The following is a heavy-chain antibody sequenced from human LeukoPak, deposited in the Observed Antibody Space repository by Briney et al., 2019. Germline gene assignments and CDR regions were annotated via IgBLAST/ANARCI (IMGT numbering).Heavy chain of an antibody. D-gene: IGHD6-19*01. Sequence: SVKVSCKASGGTFSGSGISWVRQVPGQGLEWMGGIIPIFRTATYAQKLQGRVTITTDESTSTAYMGLSSLRSDDTAVYYCVRGIAVAGQPSLFDYWGQGTLVTVSS. CDR1: GGTFSGSG. CDR2: IIPIFRTA. CDR3: VRGIAVAGQPSLFDY. J-gene: IGHJ4*02. V-gene: IGHV1-69*05.